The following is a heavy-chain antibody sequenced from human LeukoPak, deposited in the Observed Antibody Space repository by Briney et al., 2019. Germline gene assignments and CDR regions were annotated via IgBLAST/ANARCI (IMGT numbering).Heavy chain of an antibody. D-gene: IGHD6-19*01. Sequence: SETLSLTCAVYGGSFSGYYWSWIRQPPGKGLEWIGEINHSGSTNYNPPLKSRVTISVDTSKNQFSLKLSSVTAADTAVYYCARRARGWYPNWFDPWGQGTLVTVSS. V-gene: IGHV4-34*01. CDR1: GGSFSGYY. J-gene: IGHJ5*02. CDR2: INHSGST. CDR3: ARRARGWYPNWFDP.